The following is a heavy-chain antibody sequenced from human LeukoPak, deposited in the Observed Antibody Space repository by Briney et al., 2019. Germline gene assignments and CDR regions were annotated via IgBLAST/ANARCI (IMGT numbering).Heavy chain of an antibody. V-gene: IGHV1-46*01. CDR3: ARDSPYYGMDV. CDR2: INPSGGST. Sequence: ASVKVSCKASGYTFTSYYMHWVRQAPGQGLEWMGIINPSGGSTSYAQKFQGRVTMTRDTSTSTAYMELRSLRSDDTAVYYCARDSPYYGMDVWGQGTTVTVSS. J-gene: IGHJ6*02. CDR1: GYTFTSYY.